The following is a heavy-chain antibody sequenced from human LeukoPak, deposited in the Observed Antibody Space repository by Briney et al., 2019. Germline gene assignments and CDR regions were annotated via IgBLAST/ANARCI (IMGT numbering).Heavy chain of an antibody. D-gene: IGHD3-22*01. CDR2: IYYSGST. J-gene: IGHJ4*02. Sequence: SETLSLTCTVSGGSISSYYWSWIRQPPGKGLEWIGYIYYSGSTNYNPSLKSRVTISVDTSKNQFSLKLSSVTAADTAVYYCARDGGSSGYTGYWGQGTLVTVSS. CDR3: ARDGGSSGYTGY. V-gene: IGHV4-59*01. CDR1: GGSISSYY.